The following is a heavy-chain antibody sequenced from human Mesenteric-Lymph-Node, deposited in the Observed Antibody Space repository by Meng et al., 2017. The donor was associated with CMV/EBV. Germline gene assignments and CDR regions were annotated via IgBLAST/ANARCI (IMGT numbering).Heavy chain of an antibody. Sequence: GESLKISSAASGFTFSSYWMHWVRQAPGKGLVWVSGINSDGSSTTYADSVKGRFTISRDNAKNTLALQMNSLRAEDTAVYYCARIRPLYCDSTGCYRDYWGQGTLVTVSS. CDR1: GFTFSSYW. V-gene: IGHV3-74*01. CDR3: ARIRPLYCDSTGCYRDY. CDR2: INSDGSST. J-gene: IGHJ4*02. D-gene: IGHD2-2*02.